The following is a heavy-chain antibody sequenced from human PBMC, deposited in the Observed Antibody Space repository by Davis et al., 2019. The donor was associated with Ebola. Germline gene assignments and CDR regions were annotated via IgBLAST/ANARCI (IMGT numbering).Heavy chain of an antibody. D-gene: IGHD2-2*01. CDR2: IDPSDSYT. CDR1: GYSFTSYW. V-gene: IGHV5-10-1*01. Sequence: KVSCKGSGYSFTSYWISWVRQMPGKGLEWMGRIDPSDSYTNYSPSLQGHVTISADKSISTAYLQWSSLKASDTAMYYCARHCSSTSCAHAPYYYYGMDVWGQGTTVTVSS. J-gene: IGHJ6*02. CDR3: ARHCSSTSCAHAPYYYYGMDV.